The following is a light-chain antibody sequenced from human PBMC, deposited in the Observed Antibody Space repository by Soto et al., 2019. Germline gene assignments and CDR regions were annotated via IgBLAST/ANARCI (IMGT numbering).Light chain of an antibody. CDR1: NIGSKS. J-gene: IGLJ3*02. V-gene: IGLV3-21*02. CDR3: QVWDSSSDHLV. Sequence: SYELTQPPSVSVAPGQTARITCGGNNIGSKSVHWYQQKPGQAPVLVVYDDRDRPSGIPERFSGSNSGNTATLTISRVEAGDEADYCCQVWDSSSDHLVFGGGTKVTVL. CDR2: DDR.